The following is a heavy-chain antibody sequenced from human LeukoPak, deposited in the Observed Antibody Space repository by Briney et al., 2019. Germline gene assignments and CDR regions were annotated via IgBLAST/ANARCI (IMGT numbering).Heavy chain of an antibody. V-gene: IGHV3-53*01. Sequence: GGSLRLSCAASGFTVSSNYMSWVRQAPGKGLEWVSAIYSGGSTYYADSVKGRFTISRDNSNNTLYLQMNSLRAEDTAVYYCAREANYYDSSGLTTPSFDYWGQGTLVTVSS. J-gene: IGHJ4*02. CDR1: GFTVSSNY. CDR2: IYSGGST. D-gene: IGHD3-22*01. CDR3: AREANYYDSSGLTTPSFDY.